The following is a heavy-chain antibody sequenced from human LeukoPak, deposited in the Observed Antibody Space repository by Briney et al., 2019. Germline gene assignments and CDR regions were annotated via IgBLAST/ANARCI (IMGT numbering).Heavy chain of an antibody. D-gene: IGHD3-10*01. CDR3: ATRGFRGWFGETWYFDD. CDR1: GYTLTELS. Sequence: GASVKVSCKVSGYTLTELSMHWVRQAPGKGLEWMGGFDPEDGETNYAQKFQGRVTMTEDTSTDTACMELSSLRSEDTAVYYCATRGFRGWFGETWYFDDWGQGTLVTVSS. V-gene: IGHV1-24*01. CDR2: FDPEDGET. J-gene: IGHJ4*02.